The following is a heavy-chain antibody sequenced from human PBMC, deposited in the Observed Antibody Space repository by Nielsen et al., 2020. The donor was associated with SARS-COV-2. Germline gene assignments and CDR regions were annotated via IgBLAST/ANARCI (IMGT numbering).Heavy chain of an antibody. D-gene: IGHD1-1*01. J-gene: IGHJ4*02. CDR2: LSGNGGST. Sequence: GGSLRLSCSASGFTFSSYAMHWVRQAPGKGLEYVSALSGNGGSTYYADSVKGRFTISRDNSKNTLYLQMSSLRAEDTAVYYCVKGRNWNPGDYWGQGTLVTVSS. CDR1: GFTFSSYA. CDR3: VKGRNWNPGDY. V-gene: IGHV3-64D*06.